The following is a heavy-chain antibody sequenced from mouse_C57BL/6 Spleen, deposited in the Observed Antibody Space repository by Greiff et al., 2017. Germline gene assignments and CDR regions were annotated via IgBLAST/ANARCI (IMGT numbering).Heavy chain of an antibody. CDR3: ARAMDDYDEGFAY. CDR2: IHPNSGST. V-gene: IGHV1-64*01. J-gene: IGHJ3*01. Sequence: QVQLQQPGAELVKPGASVKLSCKASGYTFTSYWMHWVKQRPGQGLEWIGMIHPNSGSTNYNEKFKSKATLTVDKSSSTAYMQLSSLTSEDSAVYYCARAMDDYDEGFAYWGQGTLVTVSA. CDR1: GYTFTSYW. D-gene: IGHD2-4*01.